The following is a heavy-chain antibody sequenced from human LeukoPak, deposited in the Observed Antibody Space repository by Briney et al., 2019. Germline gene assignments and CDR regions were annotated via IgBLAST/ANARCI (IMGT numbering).Heavy chain of an antibody. V-gene: IGHV4-39*01. J-gene: IGHJ3*02. Sequence: SETLSLTCTVSGGSISSSSYYWGWIRQPPGKGLEWIGSIYYSGSTYYNPSLKSRVTISVDTSKNQFSLKLSSVTAADTAVYYCARHIQLWFSDAFDIWGQGTMVTVSS. CDR3: ARHIQLWFSDAFDI. CDR1: GGSISSSSYY. D-gene: IGHD5-18*01. CDR2: IYYSGST.